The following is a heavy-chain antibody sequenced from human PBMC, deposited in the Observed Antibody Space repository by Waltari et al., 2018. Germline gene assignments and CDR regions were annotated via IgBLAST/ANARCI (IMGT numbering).Heavy chain of an antibody. CDR3: ARVGGFSSQAEYFQF. D-gene: IGHD2-2*01. CDR1: GGNFNSFA. CDR2: IIPVLNSA. Sequence: QVHLVQSGAEVKRPGSSVKVSCKTSGGNFNSFAISWVRQAPGQGLEWMGGIIPVLNSAHYAQKFQGRFTITADASTTTVFMDLSSLTSEDTAIYYCARVGGFSSQAEYFQFWGQGSLVTVSS. V-gene: IGHV1-69*12. J-gene: IGHJ1*01.